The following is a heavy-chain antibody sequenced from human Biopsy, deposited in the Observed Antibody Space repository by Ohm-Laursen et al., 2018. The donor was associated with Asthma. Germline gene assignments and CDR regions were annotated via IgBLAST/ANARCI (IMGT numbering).Heavy chain of an antibody. Sequence: SLRLSCAASGFTFGDYWMSWVRQVPGKGLVWVANIKHDGTEKNHVDSLKDRFTISRDNAKNSLYLQMNSLRAEDTAVYYCARTFHFWSPYHAEHYQLWGQGTLVTVSS. V-gene: IGHV3-7*01. J-gene: IGHJ1*01. D-gene: IGHD3-3*02. CDR1: GFTFGDYW. CDR3: ARTFHFWSPYHAEHYQL. CDR2: IKHDGTEK.